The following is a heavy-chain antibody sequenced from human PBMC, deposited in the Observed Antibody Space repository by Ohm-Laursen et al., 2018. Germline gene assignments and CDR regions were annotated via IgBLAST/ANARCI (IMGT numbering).Heavy chain of an antibody. CDR1: GFTFSDYY. CDR3: ARRIPLYGMDV. J-gene: IGHJ6*02. Sequence: SLRLSCTASGFTFSDYYMSWIRQAPGKGLERVSYISSSGSTIYYADSVKGRFTISRDNAKNSLYLQMNSLRADDTAIYYCARRIPLYGMDVWGQGTTVTVSS. V-gene: IGHV3-11*01. D-gene: IGHD2-2*02. CDR2: ISSSGSTI.